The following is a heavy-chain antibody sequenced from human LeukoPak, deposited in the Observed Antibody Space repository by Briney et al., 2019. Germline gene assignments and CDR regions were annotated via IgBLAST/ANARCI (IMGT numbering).Heavy chain of an antibody. CDR3: ARAAGVGYCSSTSCPTDAFDI. Sequence: SQSMSLTSTVSAGSISSGGYYWSWIRQHPGKGLEWIGYIHYSGSTYYNPSLKSRVTISVDTSKNQFSLKLSSVTAADTAVYYCARAAGVGYCSSTSCPTDAFDIWGQGTMVTVSS. D-gene: IGHD2-2*01. CDR2: IHYSGST. J-gene: IGHJ3*02. CDR1: AGSISSGGYY. V-gene: IGHV4-31*03.